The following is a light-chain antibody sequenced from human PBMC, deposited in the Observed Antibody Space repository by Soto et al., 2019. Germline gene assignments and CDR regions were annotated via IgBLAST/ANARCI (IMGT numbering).Light chain of an antibody. V-gene: IGLV1-44*01. CDR1: NSNIGTNT. J-gene: IGLJ2*01. CDR2: TNN. CDR3: AAWDDSLTDLV. Sequence: QSVLTQPPSASGTPGQGVTISCSGSNSNIGTNTVNWYQQLPGTAPKALIHTNNQRPSGVPDRCSGSKSGTSASLAISGLQSEDEAHYYCAAWDDSLTDLVFGGGTKLTVL.